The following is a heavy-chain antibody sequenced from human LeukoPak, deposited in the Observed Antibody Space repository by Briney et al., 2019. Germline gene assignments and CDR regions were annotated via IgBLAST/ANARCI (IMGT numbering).Heavy chain of an antibody. D-gene: IGHD6-13*01. J-gene: IGHJ4*02. CDR1: GFTVSSSY. Sequence: GGSLRLSCAASGFTVSSSYMSWVRQAPGKGLEWVSIISSAGTTYYADSVKGRFTISRDNSKNTVYLQVNSLRDEDAAVYYCARDLEAANTYYFDYWGQGTMVTVSS. CDR3: ARDLEAANTYYFDY. V-gene: IGHV3-66*01. CDR2: ISSAGTT.